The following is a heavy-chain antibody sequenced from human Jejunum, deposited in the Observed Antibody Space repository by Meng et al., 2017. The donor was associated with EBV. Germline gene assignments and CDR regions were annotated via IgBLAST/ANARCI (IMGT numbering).Heavy chain of an antibody. CDR1: GYTFTDYY. J-gene: IGHJ4*02. Sequence: QGRLWQSGTEVTESGASVKVSCKASGYTFTDYYLHWVRQAPGQGLEWMGRVNPNSGVTNYAEKFQGRVTMTRDTSISTSYMEVSRLTSDDTAVYYCARPISGYTYYFDYWGQGTLVTVSS. CDR2: VNPNSGVT. V-gene: IGHV1-2*06. CDR3: ARPISGYTYYFDY. D-gene: IGHD5-18*01.